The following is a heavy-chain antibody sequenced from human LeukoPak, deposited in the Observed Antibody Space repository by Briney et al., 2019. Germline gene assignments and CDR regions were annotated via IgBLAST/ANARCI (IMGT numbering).Heavy chain of an antibody. CDR2: INWNGGST. Sequence: GGSLRLACAASGFTFDDYGMSWVRQAPGKGLEWVAGINWNGGSTGYADSVKGRFTISRDNAKNSLYLQMNSLRAEDTALYYRAGGITMTTQGDFDIWGQGTMVTVSS. CDR1: GFTFDDYG. CDR3: AGGITMTTQGDFDI. D-gene: IGHD3-22*01. J-gene: IGHJ3*02. V-gene: IGHV3-20*04.